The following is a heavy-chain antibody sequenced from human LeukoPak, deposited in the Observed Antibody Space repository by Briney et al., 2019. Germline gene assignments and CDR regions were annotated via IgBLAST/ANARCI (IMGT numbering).Heavy chain of an antibody. D-gene: IGHD4-23*01. CDR3: AKSETTVITPSEY. CDR2: INGGASTI. V-gene: IGHV3-48*01. CDR1: RFTFSSYS. J-gene: IGHJ4*02. Sequence: PGGSLRLSCAASRFTFSSYSMGWVRQAPGKGLEWVSYINGGASTIYYADSVKGRFTISRDNAKSSLYLQMNSLRAEDTAVYYCAKSETTVITPSEYWGQGTLVTVSS.